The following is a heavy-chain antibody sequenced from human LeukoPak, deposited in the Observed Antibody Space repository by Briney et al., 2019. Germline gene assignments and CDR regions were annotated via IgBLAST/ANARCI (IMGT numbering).Heavy chain of an antibody. Sequence: AGGSLRLSCAASAFTFSDYYTNWISQAPGRGLEWVSYISSGSTIYYADSVKGRFTISRDNAKNSLYLQRNSLRAEDTAVYYCARVVPAGGYFDLWGRGTLVTVSS. CDR3: ARVVPAGGYFDL. J-gene: IGHJ2*01. D-gene: IGHD2-2*01. V-gene: IGHV3-11*01. CDR1: AFTFSDYY. CDR2: ISSGSTI.